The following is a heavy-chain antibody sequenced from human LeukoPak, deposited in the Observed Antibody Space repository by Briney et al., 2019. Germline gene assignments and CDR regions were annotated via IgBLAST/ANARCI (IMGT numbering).Heavy chain of an antibody. CDR3: VRDAYGAHFDY. D-gene: IGHD2-21*01. V-gene: IGHV3-21*06. CDR2: LTRGGDNDI. CDR1: GFTVSSNY. J-gene: IGHJ4*02. Sequence: GSLRLSCAASGFTVSSNYMSWVRQAPGKGLEWVSTLTRGGDNDIHYADSVKGRFTISRDNSKNSLYLQMNSLRADDTAVYYCVRDAYGAHFDYWGQGTLVTVSS.